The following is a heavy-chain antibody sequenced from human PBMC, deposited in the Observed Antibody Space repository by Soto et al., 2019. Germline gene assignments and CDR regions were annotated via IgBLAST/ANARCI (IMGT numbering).Heavy chain of an antibody. J-gene: IGHJ6*02. CDR1: GFSFSSYS. CDR3: ARLGYWSGSNCIYYFYYYGMDV. V-gene: IGHV3-48*02. CDR2: ISGRGTTM. Sequence: EVQLVESGGRLVQPGQSLRLSCAASGFSFSSYSMNWVRQAPGKGLEWISFISGRGTTMYYADSVKGRFSISRDNAKNSLYLQMDSLRDEDTAVYYCARLGYWSGSNCIYYFYYYGMDVWGQGTTVTVSS. D-gene: IGHD2-15*01.